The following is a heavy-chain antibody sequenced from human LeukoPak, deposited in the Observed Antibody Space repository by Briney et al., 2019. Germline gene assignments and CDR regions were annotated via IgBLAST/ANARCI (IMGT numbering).Heavy chain of an antibody. J-gene: IGHJ4*02. D-gene: IGHD1-1*01. CDR2: ISHRGTT. V-gene: IGHV4-38-2*02. CDR1: GYSVSAGYY. CDR3: TREQAGTIVDD. Sequence: PSETLSLTCAVSGYSVSAGYYWGWIRQSPGKGLEWIGSISHRGTTYHNPSLKSRIIISLGTSKNQFSLSLTSVTAADTATYYCTREQAGTIVDDWGQGTLVTVSS.